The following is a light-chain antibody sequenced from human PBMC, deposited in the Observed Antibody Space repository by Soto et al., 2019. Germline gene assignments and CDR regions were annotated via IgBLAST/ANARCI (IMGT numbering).Light chain of an antibody. J-gene: IGLJ1*01. CDR3: TSYTRDTALV. Sequence: ALTQPASVSGSPGQSITISCTGTSSDVGTYNYVSWYQHHPGKAPKLIIYEVSNRPSGVSNRFSGSKSGSTASLTISGLQAEDEADYHCTSYTRDTALVFGTGTKLTVL. V-gene: IGLV2-14*01. CDR1: SSDVGTYNY. CDR2: EVS.